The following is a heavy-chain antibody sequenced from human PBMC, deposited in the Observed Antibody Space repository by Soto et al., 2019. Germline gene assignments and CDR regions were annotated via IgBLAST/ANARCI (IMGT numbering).Heavy chain of an antibody. Sequence: QLQLQESGSGLVKPSQTLSLTCTVSGDSISSDGFSWSWFRQPPGKGLEWIGYIYDSGSTYYNPSLKSRVSISVDRSKNQFSLRLGSVTAADTAVYYCARRIDWGNWFDPWGHGILVTVSS. J-gene: IGHJ5*02. V-gene: IGHV4-30-2*01. CDR1: GDSISSDGFS. CDR3: ARRIDWGNWFDP. D-gene: IGHD3-9*01. CDR2: IYDSGST.